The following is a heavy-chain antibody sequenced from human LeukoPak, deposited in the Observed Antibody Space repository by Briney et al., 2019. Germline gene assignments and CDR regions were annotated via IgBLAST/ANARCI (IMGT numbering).Heavy chain of an antibody. CDR3: ARYASNCYSGCAFDI. Sequence: ASETLSLTCTVSGGSISSSSYYWGWIRQPPGKGLEYIGYIYYSGTTNSNPSLKSRVTISVGTSKNQFSLKLSSVTAADTAVYYCARYASNCYSGCAFDIWGQGTTVTVSS. CDR2: IYYSGTT. D-gene: IGHD2-15*01. CDR1: GGSISSSSYY. V-gene: IGHV4-61*05. J-gene: IGHJ3*02.